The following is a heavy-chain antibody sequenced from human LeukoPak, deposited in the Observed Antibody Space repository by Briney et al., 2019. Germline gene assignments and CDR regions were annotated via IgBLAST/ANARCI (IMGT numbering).Heavy chain of an antibody. CDR3: AGIYGAFDI. CDR2: IYYSGST. D-gene: IGHD2/OR15-2a*01. V-gene: IGHV4-39*01. Sequence: SETLYLTCTVSGGSISSSSYYWGWIRQPPGKGLEWIGSIYYSGSTYYNPSLKSRVIISVDTSKNQFSLKLSSVTAADTAVYYCAGIYGAFDIWGQGTMVTVSS. CDR1: GGSISSSSYY. J-gene: IGHJ3*02.